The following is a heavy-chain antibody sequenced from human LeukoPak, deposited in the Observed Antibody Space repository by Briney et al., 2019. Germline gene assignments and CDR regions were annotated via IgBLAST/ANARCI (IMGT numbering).Heavy chain of an antibody. CDR2: INPSGGST. Sequence: GASVKVSCKASGYTFTGYYMHWVRQAPGQGLEWMGIINPSGGSTSYAQKFQGRVTMTRDMSTSTDYMELSSLRSEDTAVYYCAREEVVGGGWFDPWGQGTLVTVSS. CDR1: GYTFTGYY. V-gene: IGHV1-46*01. CDR3: AREEVVGGGWFDP. J-gene: IGHJ5*02. D-gene: IGHD2-15*01.